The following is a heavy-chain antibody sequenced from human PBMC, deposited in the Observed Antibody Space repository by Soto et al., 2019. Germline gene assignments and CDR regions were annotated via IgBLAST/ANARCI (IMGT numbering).Heavy chain of an antibody. CDR3: ARAPYRGANSRGAFDI. D-gene: IGHD7-27*01. CDR1: GGSIGSGDYY. V-gene: IGHV4-30-4*01. Sequence: QVQLQESGPGLVKPSQTLSLTCTVSGGSIGSGDYYWSWIRQPPGKGLEWIGYIYYSGSTYYDPSPKGRCAISVDTSKNQFSLKLNSVTAADTALYYCARAPYRGANSRGAFDIWGQGTMVHVSS. J-gene: IGHJ3*02. CDR2: IYYSGST.